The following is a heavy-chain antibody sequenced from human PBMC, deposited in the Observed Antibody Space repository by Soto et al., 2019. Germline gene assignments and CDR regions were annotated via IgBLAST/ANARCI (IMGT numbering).Heavy chain of an antibody. CDR2: IDPDDSDT. CDR1: GYSFTTHW. Sequence: PGESLKISCKTFGYSFTTHWIVWVRQMPGKGLQWMGIIDPDDSDTRYSPSFQGQVTISADKSIRTAYLQWNSLKASDTAIFYCARRCAESNCYRAYGMDVWGQGTTVTVSS. CDR3: ARRCAESNCYRAYGMDV. D-gene: IGHD2-15*01. V-gene: IGHV5-51*01. J-gene: IGHJ6*02.